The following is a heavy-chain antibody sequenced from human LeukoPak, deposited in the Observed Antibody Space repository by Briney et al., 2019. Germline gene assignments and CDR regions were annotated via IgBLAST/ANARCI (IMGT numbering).Heavy chain of an antibody. V-gene: IGHV3-43D*03. CDR2: ISWDGGST. CDR3: ARDPYNGSYGDDYYYYMDV. D-gene: IGHD1-26*01. Sequence: GGSLRLSCAASGFTFDDYAMHWFRQAPGKVLEWVSLISWDGGSTYYADSVKGRFTISRDNSKNSLYLQMNSLRAEDTAVYYCARDPYNGSYGDDYYYYMDVWGKGTTVTISS. J-gene: IGHJ6*03. CDR1: GFTFDDYA.